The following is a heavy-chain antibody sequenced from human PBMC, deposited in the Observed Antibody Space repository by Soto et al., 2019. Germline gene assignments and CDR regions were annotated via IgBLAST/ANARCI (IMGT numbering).Heavy chain of an antibody. D-gene: IGHD2-15*01. CDR3: ARGPGGPDGPGDY. CDR1: GYTFTSYA. Sequence: QVQLVQSGAEVKKPGASVKVSCKASGYTFTSYAMHWVRQAPGQRLEWVGWINGGNGNTKYSQKFQGRVTITRDTSASTAYMELSSLRSEDTAVYYCARGPGGPDGPGDYWGQGTLVTVSS. J-gene: IGHJ4*02. CDR2: INGGNGNT. V-gene: IGHV1-3*01.